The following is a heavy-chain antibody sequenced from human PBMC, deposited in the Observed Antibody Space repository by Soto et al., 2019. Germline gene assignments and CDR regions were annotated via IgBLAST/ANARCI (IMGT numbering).Heavy chain of an antibody. D-gene: IGHD6-13*01. Sequence: EVQLLESGGGLVQPGGSLRLSCAASGFTFTTYAMSWVRQAPGKGLEWVSSITSSGGSTYYGDSVKGRFTISRDNSKNTLYLQMNSRRVDDTAVYYCAKGGSSWSYFDYWGQGMLVTVSS. CDR1: GFTFTTYA. CDR2: ITSSGGST. V-gene: IGHV3-23*01. CDR3: AKGGSSWSYFDY. J-gene: IGHJ4*02.